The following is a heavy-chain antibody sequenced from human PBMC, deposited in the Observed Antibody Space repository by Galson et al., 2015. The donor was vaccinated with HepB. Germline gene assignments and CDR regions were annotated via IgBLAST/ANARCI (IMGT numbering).Heavy chain of an antibody. CDR3: ASSIAEDYYFDY. Sequence: SVKVSCKASGGTFSSYAISWVRQAPGQGLEWMGGIIPIFGTANYAQKFQGRVTITADKSTSTAYMELSSLRSEDTAVNYCASSIAEDYYFDYWGQGTLVTVSS. V-gene: IGHV1-69*06. J-gene: IGHJ4*02. CDR1: GGTFSSYA. D-gene: IGHD6-6*01. CDR2: IIPIFGTA.